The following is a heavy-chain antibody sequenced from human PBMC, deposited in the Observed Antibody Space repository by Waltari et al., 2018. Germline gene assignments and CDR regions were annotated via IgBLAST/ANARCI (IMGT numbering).Heavy chain of an antibody. V-gene: IGHV3-15*01. Sequence: GQLEESGGGLVQPGGSLRLSGVVSGMSTHTVKRAFMSWARRAPTRRLEWIGRMTTESEGAATEFAAPVKGRVSISRDDSKETRYWQLSSLEKDDTAVYYCVTDRGDFDYWGQGTLVTVSS. D-gene: IGHD3-10*01. CDR3: VTDRGDFDY. CDR1: GMSTHTVKRAF. J-gene: IGHJ4*02. CDR2: MTTESEGAAT.